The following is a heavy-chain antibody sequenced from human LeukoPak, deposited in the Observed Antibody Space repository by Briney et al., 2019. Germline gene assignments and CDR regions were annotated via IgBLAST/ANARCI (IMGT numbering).Heavy chain of an antibody. J-gene: IGHJ3*02. CDR3: ARVGRSDAFDI. Sequence: GSLRLSCAASGFTFSSYGMHWVRQAPGKGLEWVAVIWYDGSNKYYADSVKGRFTISRDNSKNTLYLQMNSLRAEDTAVYYCARVGRSDAFDIWGQGTMVTVSS. V-gene: IGHV3-33*01. CDR2: IWYDGSNK. CDR1: GFTFSSYG.